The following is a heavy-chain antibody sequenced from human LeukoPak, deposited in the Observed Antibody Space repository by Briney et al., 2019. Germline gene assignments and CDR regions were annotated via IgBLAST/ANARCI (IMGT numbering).Heavy chain of an antibody. D-gene: IGHD6-13*01. CDR1: GGTFSSYA. J-gene: IGHJ6*03. CDR2: IIPIFGTA. Sequence: GASVKVSCKASGGTFSSYAISWVRQAPGQGLEWMGGIIPIFGTANYAQKFQGRVTITADKSTSTAYMELSSLRSEDTAVYYCARDDARDVQYSSSWYLGYYYMDVWGKGTTVTVSS. V-gene: IGHV1-69*06. CDR3: ARDDARDVQYSSSWYLGYYYMDV.